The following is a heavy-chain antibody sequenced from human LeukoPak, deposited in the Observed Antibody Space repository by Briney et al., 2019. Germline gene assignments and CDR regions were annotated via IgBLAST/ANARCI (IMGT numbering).Heavy chain of an antibody. CDR1: GFTFSSYG. V-gene: IGHV3-30*18. CDR2: ISYDGSNK. CDR3: AKEYRIWVVADGMDV. D-gene: IGHD1-14*01. J-gene: IGHJ6*02. Sequence: PGRSLRLSCAASGFTFSSYGMHWVRQAPGKGLEWVAIISYDGSNKYYADSVKGRFTISRDNSKNTLYLQMNSLRAEDTAVYYCAKEYRIWVVADGMDVWGQGTTVTVSS.